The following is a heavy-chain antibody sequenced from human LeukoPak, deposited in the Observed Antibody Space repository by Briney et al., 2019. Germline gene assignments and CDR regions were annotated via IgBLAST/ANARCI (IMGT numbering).Heavy chain of an antibody. Sequence: GGSLRLSCAASGFTFSSYAMHWVRQAPGKGLEGVAVISYDGANKYYADSVKGRFTISRDNSKNTLDLQMSSLKPEDTAVYYCARGDTSGRNDAFDIWGQGTMVTVSS. J-gene: IGHJ3*02. V-gene: IGHV3-30-3*01. CDR1: GFTFSSYA. CDR2: ISYDGANK. CDR3: ARGDTSGRNDAFDI. D-gene: IGHD3-22*01.